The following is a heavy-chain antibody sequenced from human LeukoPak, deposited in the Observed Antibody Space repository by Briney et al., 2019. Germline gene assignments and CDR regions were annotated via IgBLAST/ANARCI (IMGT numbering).Heavy chain of an antibody. CDR3: ARDLDGYSSLDI. Sequence: PGGSLRLSCAASGFTFSSYGMHWVRQAPGKGLEWVAFIRYDGSNKYYADSVKGRFTISRDNSKNTLFLQMNSLRVEDTAVYYCARDLDGYSSLDIWGQGTMVTVSS. CDR2: IRYDGSNK. J-gene: IGHJ3*02. CDR1: GFTFSSYG. V-gene: IGHV3-30*02. D-gene: IGHD5-24*01.